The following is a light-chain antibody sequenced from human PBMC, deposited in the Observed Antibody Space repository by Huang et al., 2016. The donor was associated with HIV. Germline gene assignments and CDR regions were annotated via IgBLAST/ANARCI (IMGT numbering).Light chain of an antibody. V-gene: IGKV3-11*01. CDR1: QRVFTY. J-gene: IGKJ2*01. CDR3: QQRSAWPRT. CDR2: GAS. Sequence: EIVLTQSPAILSLSPGESATLSCTTSQRVFTYLAWYQQRPGQAPRLLLYGASNRATGIPARFSGSGSGTDFTLTISSLEPEDFAIYYCQQRSAWPRTFGQGTKLEI.